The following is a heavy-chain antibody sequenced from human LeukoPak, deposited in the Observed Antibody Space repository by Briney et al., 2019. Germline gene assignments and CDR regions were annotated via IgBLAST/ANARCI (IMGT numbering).Heavy chain of an antibody. CDR3: ASFFCSSTSCYFGYFDY. CDR2: INPNSGGT. V-gene: IGHV1-2*02. J-gene: IGHJ4*02. D-gene: IGHD2-2*01. Sequence: EASVKVSCKASGYTFTGYYMHWVRQAPGQGLEWMGWINPNSGGTNYAQKFQGRVTMTRDTSISTAYMELSRLRSDDTAVYYCASFFCSSTSCYFGYFDYWGQGTLVTVSS. CDR1: GYTFTGYY.